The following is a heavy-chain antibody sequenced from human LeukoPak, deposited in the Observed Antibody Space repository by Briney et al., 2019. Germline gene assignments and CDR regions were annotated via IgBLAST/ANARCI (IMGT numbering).Heavy chain of an antibody. D-gene: IGHD3-10*01. CDR3: ARDHYGSGSFGAFDI. CDR1: GFPFTVYG. V-gene: IGHV3-33*01. Sequence: PGGSLRLSCAASGFPFTVYGMHWVRQAPGKGLEWVALVWYDGTSEYYADSVKGRFTISRDNSKNTLYLQMNSLRAEDTAVYYCARDHYGSGSFGAFDIWGQGTMVTVSS. CDR2: VWYDGTSE. J-gene: IGHJ3*02.